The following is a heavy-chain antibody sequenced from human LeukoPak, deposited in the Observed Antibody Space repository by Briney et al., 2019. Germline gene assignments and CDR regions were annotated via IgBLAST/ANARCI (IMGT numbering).Heavy chain of an antibody. D-gene: IGHD2-2*01. CDR3: AKAQDIVVVPAAMDY. CDR1: GFSFSTYW. V-gene: IGHV3-74*01. J-gene: IGHJ4*02. Sequence: PGGSLRLSCAASGFSFSTYWMHWVRQDPGKGLVWVSRINSDGSSIIYADSVKGRFTISRDNAKNSLYLQMNSLRAEDTAVYYCAKAQDIVVVPAAMDYWGQGTLVTVSS. CDR2: INSDGSSI.